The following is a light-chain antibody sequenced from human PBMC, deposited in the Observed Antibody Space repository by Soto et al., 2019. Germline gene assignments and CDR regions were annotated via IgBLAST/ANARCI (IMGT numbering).Light chain of an antibody. J-gene: IGLJ2*01. V-gene: IGLV2-14*03. Sequence: QSVLTQPASMSGSPGQSITISCTGTSSDVGGYNYVSWYRQHPGKAPKLMIYDVNNRPSGVSNRFSGSKSGNTASLTISGLQAEDEADYYCSSHSSSSTLVVFGGGTKLTFL. CDR1: SSDVGGYNY. CDR3: SSHSSSSTLVV. CDR2: DVN.